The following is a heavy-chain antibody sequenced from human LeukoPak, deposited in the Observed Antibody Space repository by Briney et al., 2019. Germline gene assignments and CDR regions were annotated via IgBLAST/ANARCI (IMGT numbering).Heavy chain of an antibody. D-gene: IGHD6-13*01. CDR2: ISAYNGNT. CDR1: GYTFTSYG. V-gene: IGHV1-18*01. CDR3: AKQGIAAPALDY. Sequence: ASVKVSCKASGYTFTSYGISWVRQAPGQGLEWMGWISAYNGNTNYAQKLQGRVTMTRDTSTSTVYMELSSLRSEDPAVYYCAKQGIAAPALDYWGQGTLVTVSS. J-gene: IGHJ4*02.